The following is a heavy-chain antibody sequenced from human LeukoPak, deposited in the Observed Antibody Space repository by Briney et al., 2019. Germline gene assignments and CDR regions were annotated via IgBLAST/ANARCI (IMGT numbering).Heavy chain of an antibody. CDR1: GGSFSGYY. J-gene: IGHJ4*02. D-gene: IGHD5-24*01. Sequence: PSETLSLTCAVYGGSFSGYYWSWIRQPPGKGLEWIGEINHSGSTNYNPSLKSRVTISVDTSKNQFSLKLSSVTAADTAVYYCARRAAMALGYWGQGTLVTVSS. CDR3: ARRAAMALGY. V-gene: IGHV4-34*01. CDR2: INHSGST.